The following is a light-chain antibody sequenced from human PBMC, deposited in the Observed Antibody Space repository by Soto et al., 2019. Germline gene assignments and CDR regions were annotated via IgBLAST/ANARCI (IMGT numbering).Light chain of an antibody. CDR3: QSYDSSLSDGV. CDR2: GNS. V-gene: IGLV1-40*01. J-gene: IGLJ3*02. CDR1: SSNIGAGYD. Sequence: QSVLTQPPSVSGAPGQRVTISCTGSSSNIGAGYDLHWYQQLPGTAPKLLIYGNSNRPSGVPDRFSGSKSGTSASLAITGRQAEDEADYYCQSYDSSLSDGVFGGGTKLTVL.